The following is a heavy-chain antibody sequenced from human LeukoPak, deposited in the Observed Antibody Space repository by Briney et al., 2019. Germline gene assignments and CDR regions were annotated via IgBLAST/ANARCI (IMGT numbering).Heavy chain of an antibody. D-gene: IGHD3-16*02. CDR2: ISAYNGNT. CDR1: GYTFTSYG. CDR3: AREGYTYDYVWGSYRPQAWFDP. V-gene: IGHV1-18*01. J-gene: IGHJ5*02. Sequence: ASVKVSCKASGYTFTSYGISWVRQAPGQGLEWMGWISAYNGNTNYAQKLQGRVTMTRDMSTSTVYMELSSLRSEDTAVYYCAREGYTYDYVWGSYRPQAWFDPWGQGTLVTVSS.